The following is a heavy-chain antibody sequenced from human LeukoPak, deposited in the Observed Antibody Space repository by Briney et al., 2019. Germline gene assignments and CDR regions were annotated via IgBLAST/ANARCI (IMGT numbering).Heavy chain of an antibody. V-gene: IGHV3-48*01. J-gene: IGHJ4*02. Sequence: GGSLRLSCAASGFTFSTYSLNWVRQAPGKGLEWVSYISGSSNTIYYADSVKGRFTISRDNAKNSLYLQMNSLRAEVTAVYYCIVLAVTGTLGFDYWGQGTLVTVSS. CDR3: IVLAVTGTLGFDY. CDR2: ISGSSNTI. D-gene: IGHD6-19*01. CDR1: GFTFSTYS.